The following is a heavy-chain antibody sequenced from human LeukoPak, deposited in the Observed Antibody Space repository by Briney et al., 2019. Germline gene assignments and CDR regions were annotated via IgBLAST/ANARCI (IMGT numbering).Heavy chain of an antibody. CDR3: ARDRGLISAADYFDY. J-gene: IGHJ4*02. V-gene: IGHV3-30*04. CDR2: ISYDESIE. Sequence: GGSLRLSCAASGFTFSSYAMHWVRQAPGKGLEWVAVISYDESIEAYADSVRGRFTAPRDKSKNTLYLQMNSLRVEDTAVYSCARDRGLISAADYFDYWGQGTLVTVSS. D-gene: IGHD6-13*01. CDR1: GFTFSSYA.